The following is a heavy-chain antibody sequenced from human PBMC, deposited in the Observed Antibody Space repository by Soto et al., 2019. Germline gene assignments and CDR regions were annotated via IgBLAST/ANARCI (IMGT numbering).Heavy chain of an antibody. CDR2: IYNTGST. CDR1: GDSVSTYW. D-gene: IGHD3-10*01. CDR3: ARGPGASGTYHYYFDY. V-gene: IGHV4-59*02. J-gene: IGHJ4*02. Sequence: SETLSLTCTVSGDSVSTYWWSWIRQPPGKGLEWIAYIYNTGSTNYNPSLRSRVTISLDASKNQFSLKLSSVTAADTAVYYCARGPGASGTYHYYFDYWGPGTLVTVSS.